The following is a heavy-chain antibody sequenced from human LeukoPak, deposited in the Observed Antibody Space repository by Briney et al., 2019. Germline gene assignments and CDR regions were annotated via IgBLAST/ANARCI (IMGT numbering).Heavy chain of an antibody. CDR1: GFTFSGYW. J-gene: IGHJ5*02. CDR2: IYPGDSDT. D-gene: IGHD3-22*01. CDR3: ARTYYYDSSGYPRCFDP. V-gene: IGHV5-51*01. Sequence: GESLKISCKGSGFTFSGYWIGWVRQMPGKGLEWMGSIYPGDSDTRYSPSFQGQVTISADKSISTAYLQWSSLEASGTAMYYCARTYYYDSSGYPRCFDPWGQGTLVTVSS.